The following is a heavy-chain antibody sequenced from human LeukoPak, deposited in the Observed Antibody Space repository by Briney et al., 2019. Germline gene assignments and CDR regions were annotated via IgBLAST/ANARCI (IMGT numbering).Heavy chain of an antibody. CDR1: GYSISSGFY. Sequence: SETLSLTCAVSGYSISSGFYWGWIRQPPGKGLEWIGSVYHGGNTYSTFYSPSFESRVTMSEDTSKNQFSLKLTSVTAADTAVYYCARGGYTYGWYYMDVWGRGTTVTVSS. J-gene: IGHJ6*03. CDR3: ARGGYTYGWYYMDV. CDR2: VYHGGNT. D-gene: IGHD5-18*01. V-gene: IGHV4-38-2*01.